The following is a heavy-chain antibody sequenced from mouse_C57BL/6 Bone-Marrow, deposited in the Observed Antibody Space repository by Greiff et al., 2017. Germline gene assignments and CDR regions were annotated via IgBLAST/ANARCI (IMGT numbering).Heavy chain of an antibody. V-gene: IGHV5-15*04. Sequence: EVKLVESGGGLVQPGGSLTLSCAASGFTFSDYGMAWVRQAPRKGPEWVAFISNLAYSIYYADTVTGRFTISRENAKNTLYLEMSSLRSEDTAMYYCARGGYGSSPYYAMDYWGQGTSVTVSS. J-gene: IGHJ4*01. D-gene: IGHD1-1*01. CDR1: GFTFSDYG. CDR3: ARGGYGSSPYYAMDY. CDR2: ISNLAYSI.